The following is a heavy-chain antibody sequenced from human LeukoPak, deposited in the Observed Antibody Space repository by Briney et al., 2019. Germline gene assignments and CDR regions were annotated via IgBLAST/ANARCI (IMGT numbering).Heavy chain of an antibody. J-gene: IGHJ4*02. D-gene: IGHD5-18*01. Sequence: SETLSLTCAVYGGSFSGYYWSWIRQHPGKGLEWIGYIYYSGSTYYNPSLKSRVTISVDTSKNQFSLKLSSVTAADTAVYYCARAPFNSLGPSFDYWDQGTLVTVSS. CDR2: IYYSGST. CDR3: ARAPFNSLGPSFDY. CDR1: GGSFSGYY. V-gene: IGHV4-31*11.